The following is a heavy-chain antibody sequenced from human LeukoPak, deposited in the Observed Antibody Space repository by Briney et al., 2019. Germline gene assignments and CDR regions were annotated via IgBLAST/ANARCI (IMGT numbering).Heavy chain of an antibody. CDR1: GFTFSSYA. D-gene: IGHD4-23*01. Sequence: GGSLRLSCAASGFTFSSYAMTWVRQAPGKGLEWVSVIGRYGGDIHYADSVEGRFTISRDNSKNTLYLQMNSLRVEDTAIYYCAKYAPPTTVVTRFFDSWGQGTLVTVSS. V-gene: IGHV3-23*01. J-gene: IGHJ4*02. CDR3: AKYAPPTTVVTRFFDS. CDR2: IGRYGGDI.